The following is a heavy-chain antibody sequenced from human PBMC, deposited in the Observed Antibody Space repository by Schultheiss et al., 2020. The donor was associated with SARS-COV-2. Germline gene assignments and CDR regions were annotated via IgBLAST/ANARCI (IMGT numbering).Heavy chain of an antibody. CDR2: ISYDGSNK. CDR1: GFTFSSYA. J-gene: IGHJ4*02. V-gene: IGHV3-30-3*02. D-gene: IGHD3-22*01. Sequence: GGSLRLSCAASGFTFSSYAMHWVRQAPGKGLEWVAVISYDGSNKYYADSVKGRFTISRDNSKNTLYLQMNSLRAEDTAVYYCAKFPGYYYDSSGYLGWELYYFDYWGQGTLVTVSS. CDR3: AKFPGYYYDSSGYLGWELYYFDY.